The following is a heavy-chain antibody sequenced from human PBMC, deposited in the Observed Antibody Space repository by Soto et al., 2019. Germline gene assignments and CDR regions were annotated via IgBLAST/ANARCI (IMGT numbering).Heavy chain of an antibody. CDR2: IYPGDSGT. CDR1: GYSFTSYW. J-gene: IGHJ6*02. CDR3: ARTGTTNVYYYYYGMDV. V-gene: IGHV5-51*01. Sequence: PGESLKISCKGSGYSFTSYWIGWVRQMPGKGLEWMGIIYPGDSGTRYSPSFQGQVTISADKSISTAYLQWSSLKASDTAMYYCARTGTTNVYYYYYGMDVWGQGTTVTVSS. D-gene: IGHD1-1*01.